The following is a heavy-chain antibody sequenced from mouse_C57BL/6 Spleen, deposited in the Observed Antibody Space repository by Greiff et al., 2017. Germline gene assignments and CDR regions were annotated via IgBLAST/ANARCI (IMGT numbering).Heavy chain of an antibody. CDR2: IYPGDGDT. J-gene: IGHJ4*01. V-gene: IGHV1-82*01. CDR1: GYAFSSSW. Sequence: VQLQQSGPELVKPGASVKISCKASGYAFSSSWMNWVKQRPGQGLEWIGRIYPGDGDTNYNGKFKGKATLTADKSSSTAYMQLSSLTSEDSAVYFCARPAITTVVATDYAMDYWGQGTSVTVSS. D-gene: IGHD1-1*01. CDR3: ARPAITTVVATDYAMDY.